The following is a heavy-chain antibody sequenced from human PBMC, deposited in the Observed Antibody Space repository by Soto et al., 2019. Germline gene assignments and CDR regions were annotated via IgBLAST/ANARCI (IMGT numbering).Heavy chain of an antibody. D-gene: IGHD4-17*01. V-gene: IGHV3-33*01. CDR1: GFTFSSYG. CDR3: ARGRCLVTTFNCWFDP. J-gene: IGHJ5*02. Sequence: QVQLVESGGGVVQPGRSLRLSCAASGFTFSSYGMHWVRQAPGKGLEWVAVIWYDGSNKYYADSVKGRFTISRDNSKNTLYLKMNSLRAEDTAVYYCARGRCLVTTFNCWFDPWGQGTLVTVSS. CDR2: IWYDGSNK.